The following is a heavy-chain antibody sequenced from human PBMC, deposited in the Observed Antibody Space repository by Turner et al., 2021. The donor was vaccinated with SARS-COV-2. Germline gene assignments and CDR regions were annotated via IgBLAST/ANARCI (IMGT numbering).Heavy chain of an antibody. Sequence: QVQLVESGGGVVEPGRALRISCAASGFTFSSYAMNWVRQAPGKGLEWVAVISYDGSNKYYADSVKGRFTISRDKSKNTLYLQMNSLRAEDTAVYYCAGIQSYDRSDYYGMDVWGQGTTVTVSS. J-gene: IGHJ6*02. CDR1: GFTFSSYA. CDR3: AGIQSYDRSDYYGMDV. D-gene: IGHD3-22*01. CDR2: ISYDGSNK. V-gene: IGHV3-30-3*01.